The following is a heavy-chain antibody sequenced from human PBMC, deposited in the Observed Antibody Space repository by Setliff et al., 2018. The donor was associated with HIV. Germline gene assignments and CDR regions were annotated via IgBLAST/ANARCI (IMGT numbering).Heavy chain of an antibody. D-gene: IGHD5-18*01. J-gene: IGHJ4*02. V-gene: IGHV3-72*01. CDR3: ARNQGNSFGQGFDY. Sequence: PGGSLRLSCAASGFTLSDHYMDWVRQAPGKGLEWVGRIRNKANSFTIEYAASVRGRFTISKDESKNFLFLQMNSLKTEDTAAYYCARNQGNSFGQGFDYWGQGTLVTVS. CDR1: GFTLSDHY. CDR2: IRNKANSFTI.